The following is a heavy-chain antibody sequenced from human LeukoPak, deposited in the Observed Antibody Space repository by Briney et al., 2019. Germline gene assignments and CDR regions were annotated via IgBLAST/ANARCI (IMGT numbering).Heavy chain of an antibody. D-gene: IGHD3-10*01. V-gene: IGHV4-39*07. CDR2: IYYSGST. J-gene: IGHJ5*02. CDR1: GGSISSSSYY. Sequence: PSETLSLTCNVSGGSISSSSYYWGWIRQPPGKGLEWIGSIYYSGSTYYNSSLKSRVTISVDTSKNQFSLKLSSVTAADTAVYYCAKSLYGSGSYYNWFDPWGQGTLVTVSS. CDR3: AKSLYGSGSYYNWFDP.